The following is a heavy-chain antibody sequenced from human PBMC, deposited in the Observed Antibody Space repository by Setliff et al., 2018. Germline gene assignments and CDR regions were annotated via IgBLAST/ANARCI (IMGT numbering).Heavy chain of an antibody. D-gene: IGHD1-26*01. CDR3: ARKGISALSGAFDM. CDR2: IYYGGTT. V-gene: IGHV4-59*12. Sequence: SETLRLSCAASGFTFGDFAMTWVRQAPGRGLEWIGNIYYGGTTNYNPSLKSRVTMSVDTSKNQFSLKLSSVTAADTAVYYCARKGISALSGAFDMWGQGTMVTVSS. J-gene: IGHJ3*02. CDR1: GFTFGDFA.